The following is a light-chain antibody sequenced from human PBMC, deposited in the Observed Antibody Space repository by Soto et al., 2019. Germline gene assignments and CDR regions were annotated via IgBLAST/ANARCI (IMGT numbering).Light chain of an antibody. CDR2: EVS. Sequence: QSALTQPPSVSGSPGQSVTISCTGTRSDVGSHNRVSWYQQPPGAAPKLMIYEVSNRPSGVPDPFSGSKSGNTASLPISGLQAEDEAHYHCQSYDSTLSTRYVFGTGTKVTVL. CDR1: RSDVGSHNR. V-gene: IGLV2-18*02. J-gene: IGLJ1*01. CDR3: QSYDSTLSTRYV.